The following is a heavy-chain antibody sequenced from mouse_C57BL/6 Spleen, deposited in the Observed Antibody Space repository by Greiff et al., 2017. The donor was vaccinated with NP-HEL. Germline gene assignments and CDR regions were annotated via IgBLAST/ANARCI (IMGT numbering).Heavy chain of an antibody. CDR2: IRNKANGYTT. V-gene: IGHV7-3*01. CDR1: GFTFTDYY. J-gene: IGHJ4*01. CDR3: ARYYGSSSLYAMDY. D-gene: IGHD1-1*01. Sequence: EVHLVESGGGLVQPGGSLSLSCAASGFTFTDYYMSWVRQPPGKALEWLGFIRNKANGYTTEYSASVKGRFTISRDNSQSILYLQMNALRAEDSATYYCARYYGSSSLYAMDYWGQGTSVTVSS.